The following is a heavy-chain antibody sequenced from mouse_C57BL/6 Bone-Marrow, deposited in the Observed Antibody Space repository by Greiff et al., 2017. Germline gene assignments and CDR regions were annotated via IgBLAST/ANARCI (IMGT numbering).Heavy chain of an antibody. CDR2: IYPGSGNT. D-gene: IGHD1-2*01. V-gene: IGHV1-76*01. CDR1: GYTFTDYH. Sequence: QVQLQQSGAELVRPGASVKLSCKASGYTFTDYHIHWVKQTPGQGLEWIASIYPGSGNTYYNEKFKGKATLTAEKSSSDADMQRSSLTSEDSAVYFCARSGYYFDYWGQGTTLTVSS. CDR3: ARSGYYFDY. J-gene: IGHJ2*01.